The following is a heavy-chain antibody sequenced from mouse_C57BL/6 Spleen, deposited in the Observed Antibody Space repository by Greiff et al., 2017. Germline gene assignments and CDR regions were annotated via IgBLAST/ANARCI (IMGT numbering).Heavy chain of an antibody. CDR3: ARKSKDSSGYKDYAMDD. D-gene: IGHD3-2*02. CDR1: GFSLTSYA. CDR2: IWTGGGT. J-gene: IGHJ4*01. V-gene: IGHV2-9-1*01. Sequence: QLKASGPGLVAPSQSLSITCTVSGFSLTSYAISWVRQPPGKGLEWLGVIWTGGGTNYNSALKSRLSISKDNSKIQVFLKMNRLQTEDTARYYCARKSKDSSGYKDYAMDDWGQGNSVTVSS.